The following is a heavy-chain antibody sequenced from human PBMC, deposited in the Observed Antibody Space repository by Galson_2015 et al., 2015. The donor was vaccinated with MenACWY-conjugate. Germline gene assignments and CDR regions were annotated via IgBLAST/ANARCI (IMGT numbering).Heavy chain of an antibody. CDR1: GFTFSSYG. V-gene: IGHV3-74*01. D-gene: IGHD1-7*01. Sequence: SLRLSCAASGFTFSSYGMHWVRQAPGKGLVWVSRINSGGSSTSYADSVKGRFTISRDNAKNTLYLQMNSLRAEDTAVYYCARDQTTSGVDYWGQGTLVTVSS. CDR3: ARDQTTSGVDY. J-gene: IGHJ4*02. CDR2: INSGGSST.